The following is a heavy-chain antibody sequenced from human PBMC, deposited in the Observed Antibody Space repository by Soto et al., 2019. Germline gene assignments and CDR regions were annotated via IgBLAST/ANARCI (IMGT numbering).Heavy chain of an antibody. D-gene: IGHD3-10*01. CDR1: GFTFSDYY. V-gene: IGHV3-11*06. Sequence: PGGSLRLSCAASGFTFSDYYMSWIRQAPGEGLEWVSYISSSSSYTNYADSVKGRFTISRDNAKNSLYLQMNSLRAEDTAVYYCARRGITMVRGVVNDAFDIWGQGTMVTVSS. J-gene: IGHJ3*02. CDR3: ARRGITMVRGVVNDAFDI. CDR2: ISSSSSYT.